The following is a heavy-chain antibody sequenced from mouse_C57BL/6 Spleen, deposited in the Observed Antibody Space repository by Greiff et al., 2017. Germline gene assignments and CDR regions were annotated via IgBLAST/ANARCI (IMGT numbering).Heavy chain of an antibody. CDR1: GYTFTSYW. D-gene: IGHD1-1*01. J-gene: IGHJ1*03. CDR2: IDPSDSYT. CDR3: ASAYYGSGYWYVDF. V-gene: IGHV1-69*01. Sequence: QVQLQQPGAELVMPGASVKLSCKASGYTFTSYWMHWVKQRPGQGLEWIGEIDPSDSYTNYNQKFKGKSTLTVDKSSSTAYMQLSSLTSEDSAVYFCASAYYGSGYWYVDFWGTGTTVTVSS.